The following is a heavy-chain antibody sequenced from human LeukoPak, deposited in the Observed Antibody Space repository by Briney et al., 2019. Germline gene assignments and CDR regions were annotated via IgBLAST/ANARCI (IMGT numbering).Heavy chain of an antibody. Sequence: GGSLRLSCAASGITLTNAWLTWVRQAPGKGLEWVGRVKTKGDGGAADYAAPVKGRFTISRDDSTKTLYLQMNSLKTEDTAVYYCTTDRMIYATNWAVSWFDPWGQGTLVTVSS. V-gene: IGHV3-15*01. CDR2: VKTKGDGGAA. D-gene: IGHD2-8*01. CDR1: GITLTNAW. J-gene: IGHJ5*02. CDR3: TTDRMIYATNWAVSWFDP.